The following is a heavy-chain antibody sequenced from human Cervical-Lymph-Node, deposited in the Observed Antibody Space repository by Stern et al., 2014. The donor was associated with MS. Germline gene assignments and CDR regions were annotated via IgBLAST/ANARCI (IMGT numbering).Heavy chain of an antibody. CDR1: GGTFTNAA. Sequence: VQLVESGPEVKKPGSSLKVSCRASGGTFTNAAITWVRQAPGQGLEWMGGIITIFVRANYAQKFQGRVTIIADKSANTTYMELSSLTYEDTAVYYCARDLNDWGQGTQVTVSS. J-gene: IGHJ4*02. CDR3: ARDLND. CDR2: IITIFVRA. V-gene: IGHV1-69*06.